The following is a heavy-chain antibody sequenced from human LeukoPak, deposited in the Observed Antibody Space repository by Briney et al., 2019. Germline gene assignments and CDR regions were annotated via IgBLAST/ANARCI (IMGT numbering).Heavy chain of an antibody. D-gene: IGHD5-12*01. V-gene: IGHV1-18*01. Sequence: ASVRVSCKASGGTFSSYAISWVRQAPGQGLEWMGWISAYNGNTNYAQKLQGRVTMTADTSTNTAYMELRSLRSDDTAVYYCARLGGGYSGYDPYYFDSRGQGTLVTVSS. CDR2: ISAYNGNT. J-gene: IGHJ4*02. CDR3: ARLGGGYSGYDPYYFDS. CDR1: GGTFSSYA.